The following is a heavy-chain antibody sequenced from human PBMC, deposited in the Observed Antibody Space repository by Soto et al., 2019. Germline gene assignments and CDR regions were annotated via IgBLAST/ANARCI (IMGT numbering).Heavy chain of an antibody. Sequence: ASVKVSCKASGYTFTSYGISWVRQAPGQGLEWMGWISAYNGNTNYAQKLQGRVTMTTDTSTSTAYMELRSLRSDDTAVYYCARAHSSGWYGEAFDIWGQGTMVTVSS. J-gene: IGHJ3*02. V-gene: IGHV1-18*01. CDR2: ISAYNGNT. D-gene: IGHD6-19*01. CDR1: GYTFTSYG. CDR3: ARAHSSGWYGEAFDI.